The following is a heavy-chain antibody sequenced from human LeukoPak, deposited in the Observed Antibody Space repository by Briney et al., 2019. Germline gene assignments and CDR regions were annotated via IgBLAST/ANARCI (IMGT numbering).Heavy chain of an antibody. V-gene: IGHV1-2*06. J-gene: IGHJ4*02. CDR1: GYNFPAYF. Sequence: ASVKVSCKAAGYNFPAYFMHWVRQAPGQGLEWMGRINPNGGDTNYAQKFQGRVTMASDTSISTAYMELNSLISDDTAVYYCVRVGFTTSWSNFDYWGQGTLVTVSS. CDR2: INPNGGDT. CDR3: VRVGFTTSWSNFDY. D-gene: IGHD2-2*01.